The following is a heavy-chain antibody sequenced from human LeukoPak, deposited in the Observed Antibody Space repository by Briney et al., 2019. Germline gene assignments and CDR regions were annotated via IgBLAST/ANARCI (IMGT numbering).Heavy chain of an antibody. J-gene: IGHJ4*02. Sequence: GGSLRLSCAASGFTFSSYAMSWVRQAPGKWLEWGSAISGSGGSTSYADSVKGRFTISRDNSKNTLYLQMNSLRAEDTAVYYCAKVTGWTGVVLDYWGQGTLVTVSS. V-gene: IGHV3-23*01. CDR1: GFTFSSYA. D-gene: IGHD3-3*01. CDR2: ISGSGGST. CDR3: AKVTGWTGVVLDY.